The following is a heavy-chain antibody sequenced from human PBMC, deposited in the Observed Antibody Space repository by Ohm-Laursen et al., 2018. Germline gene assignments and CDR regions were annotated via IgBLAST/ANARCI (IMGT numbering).Heavy chain of an antibody. V-gene: IGHV1-2*02. D-gene: IGHD6-19*01. CDR3: ARERVWLRAFDI. Sequence: SVKVSCKASGYTFTGYYMHWVRQAPGQGLEWMGWINPNSGGTNYAQKFQGRVTMTRDTSISTAYMELSRLRSDDTAVYYCARERVWLRAFDIWGQGTMVTVSS. J-gene: IGHJ3*02. CDR2: INPNSGGT. CDR1: GYTFTGYY.